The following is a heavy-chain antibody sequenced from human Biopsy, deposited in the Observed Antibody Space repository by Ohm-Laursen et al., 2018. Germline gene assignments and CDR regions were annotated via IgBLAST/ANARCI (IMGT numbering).Heavy chain of an antibody. CDR2: IDWDDDE. CDR1: GLSLRTSGVR. J-gene: IGHJ4*02. V-gene: IGHV2-70*04. Sequence: TQTLTLTCTFSGLSLRTSGVRMSWVRQPPGKALEALARIDWDDDEFYSTSLRPRLTISKDISKNQVVLTLTNVDPVDTATYFCARSRANSRGALEYWGQGILVTVSS. CDR3: ARSRANSRGALEY. D-gene: IGHD2/OR15-2a*01.